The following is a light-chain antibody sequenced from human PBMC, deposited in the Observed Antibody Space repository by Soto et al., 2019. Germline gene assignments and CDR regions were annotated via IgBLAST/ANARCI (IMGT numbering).Light chain of an antibody. J-gene: IGKJ5*01. CDR2: XAS. CDR1: HRVNTY. Sequence: TQSATPLSVSPSAGATLSCRAGHRVNTYLAWYQQRPGQAPRLLIYXASTRATGIPARFSGSGSVTDFTLTISSLEPEDFAVYDCQLSQQRSDWSPITFGQGTRLEI. CDR3: QLSQQRSDWSPIT. V-gene: IGKV3-11*01.